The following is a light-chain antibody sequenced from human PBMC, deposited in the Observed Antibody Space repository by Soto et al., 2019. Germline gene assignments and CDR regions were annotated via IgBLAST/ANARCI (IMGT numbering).Light chain of an antibody. Sequence: EIVLTQSPATLSLSPGERATLSCRASQSVSSYLAWYQQKPGQAPRLLIYDASNRATGIPARFSGSGSGTDFALTIRSLEPEDCAVYYCQQRSNWLFTFGGGTKVEIK. CDR3: QQRSNWLFT. V-gene: IGKV3-11*01. CDR2: DAS. J-gene: IGKJ4*01. CDR1: QSVSSY.